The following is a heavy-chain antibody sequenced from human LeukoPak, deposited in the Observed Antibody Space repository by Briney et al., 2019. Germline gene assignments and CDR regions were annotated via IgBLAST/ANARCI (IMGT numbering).Heavy chain of an antibody. CDR3: AKDLTAYCSGGSCYDDY. Sequence: GGSLRLSCAASGFTFSSYAMSWVRQAPGKGLEWVSAISGSGGSTYYADSVKGRFTISRDNSKNTLYLQMNSLRAEDTAVYYCAKDLTAYCSGGSCYDDYWGQGTLVTVSS. CDR2: ISGSGGST. V-gene: IGHV3-23*01. D-gene: IGHD2-15*01. CDR1: GFTFSSYA. J-gene: IGHJ4*02.